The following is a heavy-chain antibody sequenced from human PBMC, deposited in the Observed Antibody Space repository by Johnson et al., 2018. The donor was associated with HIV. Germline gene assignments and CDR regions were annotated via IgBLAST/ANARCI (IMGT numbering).Heavy chain of an antibody. Sequence: QVHLVESGGGLVQPGGSLRLSCAASGFTFSSYAMHWVRQAPGKGLEWVGVISYDGSYKYYADSVKGRFTISRDNSKSTLYLQMNSLRAEDTALYYCAKALFGGLIVVGAFDIWGQGTMVTVSS. J-gene: IGHJ3*02. V-gene: IGHV3-30*04. CDR2: ISYDGSYK. CDR3: AKALFGGLIVVGAFDI. D-gene: IGHD3-22*01. CDR1: GFTFSSYA.